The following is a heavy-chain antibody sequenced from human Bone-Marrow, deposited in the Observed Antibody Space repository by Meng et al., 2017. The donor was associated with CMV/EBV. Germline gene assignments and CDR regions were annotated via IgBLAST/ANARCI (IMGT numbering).Heavy chain of an antibody. CDR1: GYTFTSYG. V-gene: IGHV1-18*01. CDR3: ARMYNWNDVGYYGMDV. CDR2: ISAYNGNT. Sequence: ASVKVSCKASGYTFTSYGISWVRQAPGQGLEWMGWISAYNGNTNYAQKFQGRVTMTRDTSISTAYMELSRLRSDDTAVYYCARMYNWNDVGYYGMDVWGQGTTVTVSS. J-gene: IGHJ6*02. D-gene: IGHD1-1*01.